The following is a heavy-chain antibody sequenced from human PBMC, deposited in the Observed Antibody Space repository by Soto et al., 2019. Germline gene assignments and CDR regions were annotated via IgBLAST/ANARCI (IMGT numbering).Heavy chain of an antibody. CDR1: GGSISSSNNY. J-gene: IGHJ3*01. Sequence: SETLSLTCTVSGGSISSSNNYWGWIRQPPGKQMELIGSNYYSGPTYSNPSLKSRVTISVDTSKNRFSLNVGSVTAAGTDLYYCARHRTGWYAAFDVWEQGTMVTVSS. CDR2: NYYSGPT. CDR3: ARHRTGWYAAFDV. V-gene: IGHV4-39*01. D-gene: IGHD6-19*01.